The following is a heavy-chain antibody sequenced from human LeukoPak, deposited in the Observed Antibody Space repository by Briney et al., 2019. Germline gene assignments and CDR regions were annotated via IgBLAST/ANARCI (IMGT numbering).Heavy chain of an antibody. J-gene: IGHJ5*02. Sequence: PSGTLSLTCTVSGGSISSYYWSWIRQPPGKGLEWIGYIYYSGSTNYNPSLKSRVTISVDTSKNQFSLKLSSVTAADTAVYYCATLGGYYYDSSGPPRVGWFDPWGQGTLVTVSS. V-gene: IGHV4-59*01. CDR2: IYYSGST. CDR1: GGSISSYY. CDR3: ATLGGYYYDSSGPPRVGWFDP. D-gene: IGHD3-22*01.